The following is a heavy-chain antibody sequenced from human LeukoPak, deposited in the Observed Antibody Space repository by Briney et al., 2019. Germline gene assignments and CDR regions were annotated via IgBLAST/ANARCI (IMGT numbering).Heavy chain of an antibody. D-gene: IGHD5-18*01. V-gene: IGHV3-15*07. J-gene: IGHJ4*02. CDR3: STGGYFLDY. CDR2: IKSKVDGETR. Sequence: GGSLRLSCTASGFTFSNAWMNWVRQAPGKGLECVGRIKSKVDGETRDYAAPVQGRFTISRDDSKNTVYLQMNSLTTEDAAVYFCSTGGYFLDYWGQGTLVTVSS. CDR1: GFTFSNAW.